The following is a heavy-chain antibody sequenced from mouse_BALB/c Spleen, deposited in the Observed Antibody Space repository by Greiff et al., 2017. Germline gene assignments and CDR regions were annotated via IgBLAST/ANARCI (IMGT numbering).Heavy chain of an antibody. Sequence: EVKLMESGGGLVKPGGSLKLSCAASGFTFSDYYMYWVRQTPEKRLEWVATISDGGSYTYYPDSVKGRFTISRDNAKNNLYLQMSSLKSEDTAMYYCARDWNRLRPYWYFDVWGAGTTVTVSS. CDR3: ARDWNRLRPYWYFDV. CDR1: GFTFSDYY. CDR2: ISDGGSYT. V-gene: IGHV5-4*02. D-gene: IGHD1-1*01. J-gene: IGHJ1*01.